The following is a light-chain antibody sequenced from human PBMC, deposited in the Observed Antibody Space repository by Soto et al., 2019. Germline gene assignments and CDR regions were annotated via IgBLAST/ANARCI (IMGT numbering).Light chain of an antibody. Sequence: QSALTQPASVSGSLGQSITISCTGTGSDVGGYDYVSWYQHHPGKAPKVMIYEVTNRPSGVSNRFSGSKSGNTASLTISGLLAEDEADYYCSSYKSSSNYVFGTGTKVTVL. CDR2: EVT. V-gene: IGLV2-14*01. CDR1: GSDVGGYDY. CDR3: SSYKSSSNYV. J-gene: IGLJ1*01.